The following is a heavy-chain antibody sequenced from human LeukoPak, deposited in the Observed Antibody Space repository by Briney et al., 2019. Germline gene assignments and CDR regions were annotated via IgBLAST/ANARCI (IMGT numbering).Heavy chain of an antibody. CDR1: GFTVSSNY. CDR2: ISSSSSYI. CDR3: ASTDYGRSTP. J-gene: IGHJ5*02. Sequence: GGSLRLSCAASGFTVSSNYMSWVRQAPGKGLEWVSSISSSSSYIYYADSVKGRFTISRDNAKNSLYLQMNSLRAEDTAVYYCASTDYGRSTPWGQGTLVTVSS. D-gene: IGHD3-16*01. V-gene: IGHV3-21*01.